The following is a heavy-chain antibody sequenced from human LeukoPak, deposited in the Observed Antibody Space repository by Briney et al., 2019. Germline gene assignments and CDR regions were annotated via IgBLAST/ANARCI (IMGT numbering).Heavy chain of an antibody. CDR3: ARRRGNTSGFQGYYFDY. V-gene: IGHV4-31*02. Sequence: SWIRQLPGKGLEWIGYIYYSGSTYYNPSLKSRLSISVDTSKNQFSLRLSSVTAADTAVYYCARRRGNTSGFQGYYFDYWGQGTLVTVSS. J-gene: IGHJ4*02. CDR2: IYYSGST. D-gene: IGHD6-19*01.